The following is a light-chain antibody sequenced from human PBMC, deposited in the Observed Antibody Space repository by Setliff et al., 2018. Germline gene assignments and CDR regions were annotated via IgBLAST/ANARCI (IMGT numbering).Light chain of an antibody. CDR1: SSDVGGYNY. CDR2: DVR. J-gene: IGLJ1*01. V-gene: IGLV2-11*01. Sequence: QSVLAQPRSVSGSPGQSVTISCTGTSSDVGGYNYVSWYQQHPGKAPKVMIYDVRKRPSGVPDRFPGSKSGNTASLTISGLQAEDEAEYYCCSYAGSYTYVFGTGTKVTVL. CDR3: CSYAGSYTYV.